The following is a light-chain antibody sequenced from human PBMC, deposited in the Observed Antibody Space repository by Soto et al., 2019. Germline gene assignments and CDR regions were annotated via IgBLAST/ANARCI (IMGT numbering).Light chain of an antibody. V-gene: IGKV3-11*01. CDR1: QSVRSS. J-gene: IGKJ3*01. Sequence: EIVLTQSPDTLSLSPGERATLSCRASQSVRSSLAWYQQKPGQAPRLLIYDASNRAIGIPARFSGSGSGTDFTLTIISLEPEDFAVYYCQQRSNWPPEVTFGPGTKVDIK. CDR2: DAS. CDR3: QQRSNWPPEVT.